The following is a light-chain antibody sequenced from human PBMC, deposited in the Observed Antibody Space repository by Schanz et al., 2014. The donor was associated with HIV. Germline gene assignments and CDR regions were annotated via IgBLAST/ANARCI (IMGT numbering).Light chain of an antibody. CDR1: SSDVGVYNY. CDR3: SSFAGSNIPWV. J-gene: IGLJ3*02. Sequence: QSALTQPPSASGSPGQSVTISCTGTSSDVGVYNYVSWYQQHPGKAPKLMIYDVNNRPSGVSNRFSGSKSGNTASLTVSGLQPEDEADYYCSSFAGSNIPWVFGGGTKLTVL. CDR2: DVN. V-gene: IGLV2-8*01.